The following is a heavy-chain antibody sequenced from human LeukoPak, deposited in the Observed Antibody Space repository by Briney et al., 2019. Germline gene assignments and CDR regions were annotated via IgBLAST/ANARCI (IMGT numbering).Heavy chain of an antibody. CDR2: IYYSGST. D-gene: IGHD6-19*01. J-gene: IGHJ4*02. CDR3: ARVPQGIAVAGIFDY. Sequence: PSETLSLTCTVSGGSISSYYWSWIRQPPGKGLEWIGYIYYSGSTNYNPSLKSRVTISVDTSKNQFSLKPSSVTAADTAVYYCARVPQGIAVAGIFDYWGQGTLVTVSS. CDR1: GGSISSYY. V-gene: IGHV4-59*01.